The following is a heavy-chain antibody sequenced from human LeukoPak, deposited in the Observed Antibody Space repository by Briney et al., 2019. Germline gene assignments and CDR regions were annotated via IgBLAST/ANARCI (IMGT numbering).Heavy chain of an antibody. V-gene: IGHV4-34*01. CDR2: INHSGSP. CDR1: GGSFSGYY. CDR3: ARTGYYDSSGLPKY. Sequence: PSETLSLTCAVYGGSFSGYYWSWIRQPPGKGLEWIGEINHSGSPNYNPSLKSRVTISVDTSKNQFSLKLSSVTAADTAVYYCARTGYYDSSGLPKYWGQGTLVTVSS. D-gene: IGHD3-22*01. J-gene: IGHJ4*02.